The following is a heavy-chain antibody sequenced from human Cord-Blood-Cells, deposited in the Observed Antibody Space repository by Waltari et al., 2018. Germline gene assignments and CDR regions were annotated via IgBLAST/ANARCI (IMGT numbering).Heavy chain of an antibody. CDR2: IIPIFGTA. V-gene: IGHV1-69*06. CDR3: ARGWRGDFGVVIPIDY. CDR1: GGTFSSYA. J-gene: IGHJ4*02. D-gene: IGHD3-3*01. Sequence: QVQLVQSGAEVKKPGSSVKVSCKASGGTFSSYAISWVRQAPEQGLEWMGGIIPIFGTANVSQKFQGEVTITGDKSTSTAYMELSSLRSEDTAVYYCARGWRGDFGVVIPIDYWGQGTLVTVSS.